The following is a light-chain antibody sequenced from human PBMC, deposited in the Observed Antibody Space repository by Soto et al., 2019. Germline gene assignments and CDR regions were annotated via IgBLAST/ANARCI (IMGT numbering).Light chain of an antibody. Sequence: DIQMTQSPSSLSASVGDRVTITCRASQGISNYLAWYQQKPGKVPKLLIYAASTLQSGVPSRFSGSVSGTDFTLTISSLQPEDVATYYCQKYNSAPRTFGQGIKVEIK. CDR1: QGISNY. CDR3: QKYNSAPRT. CDR2: AAS. J-gene: IGKJ1*01. V-gene: IGKV1-27*01.